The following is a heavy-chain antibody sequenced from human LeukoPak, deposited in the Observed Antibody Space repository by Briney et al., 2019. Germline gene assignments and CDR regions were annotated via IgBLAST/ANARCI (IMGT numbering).Heavy chain of an antibody. CDR2: ISSSSSYI. Sequence: PGGSLRLSCAASGFTFSSYSMNWVRQAPGKGLEWVSSISSSSSYIYYADSVKGRFTISRDNAKNSLYLQMNSLRAEDTAVYYCARDHNSAATTPDYWGQGTLVTVSS. D-gene: IGHD2-15*01. CDR1: GFTFSSYS. CDR3: ARDHNSAATTPDY. V-gene: IGHV3-21*01. J-gene: IGHJ4*02.